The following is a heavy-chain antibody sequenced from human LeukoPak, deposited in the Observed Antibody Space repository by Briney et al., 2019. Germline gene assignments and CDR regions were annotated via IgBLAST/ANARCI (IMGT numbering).Heavy chain of an antibody. Sequence: SQTLSLTCAISGDSVSSNSAAWNWIRQTPSRGLEWLGRTYYRSKWYNDYAVSVKSRITINPDTSKNQFSLQLNSVTPEDTAVYYRAREVVAAAGTIFAFDIWGQGTMVTVSS. V-gene: IGHV6-1*01. CDR3: AREVVAAAGTIFAFDI. CDR1: GDSVSSNSAA. CDR2: TYYRSKWYN. D-gene: IGHD6-13*01. J-gene: IGHJ3*02.